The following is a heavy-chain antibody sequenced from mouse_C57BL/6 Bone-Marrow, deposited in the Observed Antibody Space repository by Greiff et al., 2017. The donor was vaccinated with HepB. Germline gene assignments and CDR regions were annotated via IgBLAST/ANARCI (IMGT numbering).Heavy chain of an antibody. CDR3: ARDGYYEDYYAMDY. V-gene: IGHV1-50*01. CDR2: IDPSDSYT. CDR1: GYTFTSYW. D-gene: IGHD2-3*01. Sequence: VQLQQSGAELVKPGASVKLSCKASGYTFTSYWMQWVKQRPGQGLEWIGKIDPSDSYTNYNQKFKGKATLTVDTSSSTAYMQLSSLTSEDSAVYYCARDGYYEDYYAMDYWGQGTSVTVSS. J-gene: IGHJ4*01.